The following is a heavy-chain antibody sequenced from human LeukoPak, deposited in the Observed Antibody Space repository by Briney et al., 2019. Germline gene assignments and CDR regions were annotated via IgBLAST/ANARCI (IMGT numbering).Heavy chain of an antibody. CDR3: ARADGYCSGGSCYSAAYYYMDG. CDR2: IYYSGST. V-gene: IGHV4-59*13. D-gene: IGHD2-15*01. J-gene: IGHJ6*03. Sequence: SEPLSLTCTVSGGPISRYYWSWLPQPPGRALEGIGYIYYSGSTNLHPSLKSRVTISVDTSKNQFSLKLSSVTAADTAVYYCARADGYCSGGSCYSAAYYYMDGWGKGTTVTVSS. CDR1: GGPISRYY.